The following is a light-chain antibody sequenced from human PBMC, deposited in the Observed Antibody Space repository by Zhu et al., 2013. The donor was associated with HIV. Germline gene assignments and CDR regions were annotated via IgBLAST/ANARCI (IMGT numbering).Light chain of an antibody. CDR1: PSDVGGYDY. CDR2: EVH. Sequence: QSALTQPASVSGSPGQSITISCTGTPSDVGGYDYVSWYQQHPGKVPKLIIYEVHNRPSGVSNRFSGSKSGNTASLTISGLQAEDEADYYCSSYTSSSTPVVFGGGTKLTVL. V-gene: IGLV2-14*01. CDR3: SSYTSSSTPVV. J-gene: IGLJ2*01.